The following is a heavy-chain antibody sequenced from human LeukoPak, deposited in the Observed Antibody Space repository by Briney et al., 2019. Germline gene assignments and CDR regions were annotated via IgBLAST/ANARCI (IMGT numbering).Heavy chain of an antibody. Sequence: GGSLRLSCAASGFTFSTYAMSWVRQAPGKGLEWVSAISGSDGATFYADSVEGRFTISRDSSKTTLYLDMNSLRAEDTAVYYCAKGRDVAVTGSKVGSDYWGQGTLVTVSS. J-gene: IGHJ4*02. CDR2: ISGSDGAT. D-gene: IGHD6-19*01. CDR3: AKGRDVAVTGSKVGSDY. V-gene: IGHV3-23*01. CDR1: GFTFSTYA.